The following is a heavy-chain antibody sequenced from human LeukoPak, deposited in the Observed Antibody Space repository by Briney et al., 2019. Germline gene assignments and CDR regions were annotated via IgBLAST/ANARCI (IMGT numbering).Heavy chain of an antibody. D-gene: IGHD2-21*02. Sequence: GGSLRLSCAASGFSVSSYYMSWVSQPPGKGLEWVSVMYTGGGRYYGDSVKGRFTISRDNSKNTVFLQMNSLRVEDTALYYCTRGQSYCGADCYSDWGQGTLITVSS. CDR3: TRGQSYCGADCYSD. CDR1: GFSVSSYY. V-gene: IGHV3-66*01. J-gene: IGHJ4*02. CDR2: MYTGGGR.